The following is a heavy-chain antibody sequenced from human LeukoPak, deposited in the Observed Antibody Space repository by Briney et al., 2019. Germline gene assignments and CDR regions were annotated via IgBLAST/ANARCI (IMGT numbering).Heavy chain of an antibody. J-gene: IGHJ5*02. CDR2: LYYSGST. V-gene: IGHV4-59*08. D-gene: IGHD5-24*01. Sequence: SETLSLTCSVSGGSISSYYWSWIRQPPGKGLEWIGYLYYSGSTNSNPSLKSRVTMSVDTSKNQFSLRLSSMTAADTAVYYCARRRVEMSTIMEGNWLDPWGQGALVTVSS. CDR1: GGSISSYY. CDR3: ARRRVEMSTIMEGNWLDP.